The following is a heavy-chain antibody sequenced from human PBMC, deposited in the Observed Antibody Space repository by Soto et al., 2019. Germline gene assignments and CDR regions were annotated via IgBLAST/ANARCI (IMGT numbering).Heavy chain of an antibody. CDR2: IWYDGSNK. V-gene: IGHV3-33*01. Sequence: GGSLRLSCAASGFTFSSYGMHWVRQAPGKGLEWVAVIWYDGSNKYYVDSVKGRFTISRDNSKNTLYLQMNSLRAEDTAVYYCARGYSSGWPFDYWGQGTLVTVSS. J-gene: IGHJ4*02. CDR3: ARGYSSGWPFDY. CDR1: GFTFSSYG. D-gene: IGHD6-19*01.